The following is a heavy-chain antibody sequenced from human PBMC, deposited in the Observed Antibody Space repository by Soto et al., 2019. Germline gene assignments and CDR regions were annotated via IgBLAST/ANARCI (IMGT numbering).Heavy chain of an antibody. CDR2: IIPIFGTA. CDR1: GGTFSSYA. J-gene: IGHJ4*02. V-gene: IGHV1-69*13. Sequence: SVKVSCKASGGTFSSYAISWVRQAPGQGLEWMGGIIPIFGTANYAQKFQGRVTITADESTSTAYMELSSLRSEDTAVYYCVILPPSIAVAGTFGVWGQGTLVTVSS. CDR3: VILPPSIAVAGTFGV. D-gene: IGHD6-19*01.